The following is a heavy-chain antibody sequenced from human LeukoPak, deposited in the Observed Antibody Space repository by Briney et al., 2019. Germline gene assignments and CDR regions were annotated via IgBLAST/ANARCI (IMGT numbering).Heavy chain of an antibody. V-gene: IGHV4-30-4*07. CDR3: ARSRRSWSTFDY. CDR1: GGSISSGGYS. J-gene: IGHJ4*02. CDR2: IYYTGNT. D-gene: IGHD6-13*01. Sequence: PSQTLSLTCAVSGGSISSGGYSWSWIRQPPGKGMEFIAYIYYTGNTYFNPSLKSRVTISVDTSKNQFSLKLTSVTATDTAVYYCARSRRSWSTFDYWGQGTLVTVSS.